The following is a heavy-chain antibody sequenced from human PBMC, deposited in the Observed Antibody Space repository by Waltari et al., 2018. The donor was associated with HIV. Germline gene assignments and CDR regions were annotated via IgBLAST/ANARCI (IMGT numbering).Heavy chain of an antibody. CDR3: GRGGLRDY. V-gene: IGHV3-7*01. CDR1: GFPLSSYS. Sequence: EFQLVDSGGGWVQPGGSLRVSCAASGFPLSSYSMSWVRQAPGKGLEWVAIINEDGSKKDYVDSVKGRFTISRDNARNSLYLQMNNLRRGDTAVYYCGRGGLRDYWGQGTLVTVSS. J-gene: IGHJ4*02. CDR2: INEDGSKK. D-gene: IGHD3-16*01.